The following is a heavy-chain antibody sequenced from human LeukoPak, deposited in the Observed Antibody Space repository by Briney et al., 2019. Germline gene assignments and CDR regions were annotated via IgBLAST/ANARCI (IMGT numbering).Heavy chain of an antibody. V-gene: IGHV3-48*01. D-gene: IGHD3-3*01. Sequence: PGGSLRLSCAASGFTFSSYSMNWVRQAPGKGLEWVSYISSSSTIYYADSVKGRFTISRDNAKNSLYLQMNSLRAEDTAVYYCARAIRFLEWPAFGYWGQGTLVTASS. CDR3: ARAIRFLEWPAFGY. CDR1: GFTFSSYS. J-gene: IGHJ4*02. CDR2: ISSSSTI.